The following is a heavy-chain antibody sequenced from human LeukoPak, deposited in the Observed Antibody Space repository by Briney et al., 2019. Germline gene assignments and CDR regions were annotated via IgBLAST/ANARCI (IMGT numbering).Heavy chain of an antibody. Sequence: RGESLKISCKGSGYSFTSYWIGWVRQMPGKGLEWMGIIYPGDSDTRYSPSFQGQVTISADKSISTAYLQWNSLKASDTAMYYCARFVGACSGGSCYSDYWGQGTLVTVSS. CDR2: IYPGDSDT. J-gene: IGHJ4*02. CDR1: GYSFTSYW. D-gene: IGHD2-15*01. V-gene: IGHV5-51*01. CDR3: ARFVGACSGGSCYSDY.